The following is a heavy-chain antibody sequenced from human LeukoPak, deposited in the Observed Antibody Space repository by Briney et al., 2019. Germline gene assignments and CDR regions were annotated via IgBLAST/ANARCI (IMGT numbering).Heavy chain of an antibody. V-gene: IGHV3-48*03. CDR3: AREGVQLWADAFDI. D-gene: IGHD5-18*01. CDR2: ISSSGSTI. CDR1: GFTFSSYE. J-gene: IGHJ3*02. Sequence: PGGSLRLSCAASGFTFSSYEMNWVRQAPGKGLEWVSYISSSGSTIYYADSVKGRFTISRDNAKNSLYLQMNSLRAEDTAVYYCAREGVQLWADAFDIWGQGTMVSVSS.